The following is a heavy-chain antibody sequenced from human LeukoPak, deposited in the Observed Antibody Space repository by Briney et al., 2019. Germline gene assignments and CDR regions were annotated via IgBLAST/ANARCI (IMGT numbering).Heavy chain of an antibody. J-gene: IGHJ6*03. V-gene: IGHV4-34*01. D-gene: IGHD2-2*01. CDR1: GGSFSGYY. Sequence: PSETLSLTCAVYGGSFSGYYWSWIRQPPGKGLEWLGAINHSGSTNYNPSLKSRVTISVDTSKNQFSLKLSSVTAADTAVYYCARTTLVKYSTSLYYYYYMDVWGKGTTVTVSS. CDR2: INHSGST. CDR3: ARTTLVKYSTSLYYYYYMDV.